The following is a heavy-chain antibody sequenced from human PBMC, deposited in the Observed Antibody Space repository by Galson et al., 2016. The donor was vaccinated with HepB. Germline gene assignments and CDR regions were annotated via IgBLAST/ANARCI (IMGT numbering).Heavy chain of an antibody. CDR2: NYPGDSDT. J-gene: IGHJ6*02. V-gene: IGHV5-51*01. D-gene: IGHD3-10*01. CDR1: GYNFSKYW. Sequence: QSGAEVKKPGESLKISCTGSGYNFSKYWIGGVRQTPGKGLEWMGINYPGDSDTRYSPSFQGQVTLSVDTSISTAYLQWSSLTASDTAMYYCARSLTGSYYCWGAIYNYYAMDVWGQGTTVIVS. CDR3: ARSLTGSYYCWGAIYNYYAMDV.